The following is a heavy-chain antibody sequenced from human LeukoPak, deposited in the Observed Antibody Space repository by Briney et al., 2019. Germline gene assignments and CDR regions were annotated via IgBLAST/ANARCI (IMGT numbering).Heavy chain of an antibody. CDR2: IIPIFGTA. D-gene: IGHD6-6*01. V-gene: IGHV1-69*13. CDR3: ARVSIAARSPYYYGMDV. Sequence: ASVKVSCKAPGGTFSSYAISWVRQAPGQGLEWMGGIIPIFGTANYAQKFQGRVTIIADESTSTAYMELSSLRSEDTAVYYCARVSIAARSPYYYGMDVWGQGTTVTVSS. CDR1: GGTFSSYA. J-gene: IGHJ6*02.